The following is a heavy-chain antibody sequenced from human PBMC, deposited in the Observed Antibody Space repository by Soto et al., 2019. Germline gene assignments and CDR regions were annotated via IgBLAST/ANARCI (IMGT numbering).Heavy chain of an antibody. CDR3: AKDVRTHHGYWSAFYVS. J-gene: IGHJ5*02. D-gene: IGHD3-3*01. Sequence: EVQLLESGGGLVQPGGSLRLSCAVSSFTCSHYAMSWVRQARGKGLEWVSTIGGSGDYASDGDSVKGRFIISRDNSNNTLYLQLNTLPAEDTAGYYCAKDVRTHHGYWSAFYVSWCQATQVTVSS. CDR2: IGGSGDYA. CDR1: SFTCSHYA. V-gene: IGHV3-23*01.